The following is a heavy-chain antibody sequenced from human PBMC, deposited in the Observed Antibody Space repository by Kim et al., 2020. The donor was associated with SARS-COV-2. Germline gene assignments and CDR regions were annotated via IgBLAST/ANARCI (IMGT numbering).Heavy chain of an antibody. CDR2: INHSGST. J-gene: IGHJ4*01. V-gene: IGHV4-34*01. CDR3: ARGPTSYYYDSSGYYDY. D-gene: IGHD3-22*01. Sequence: SETLSLTCAVYGGSFSGYYWSWIRQPPGKGLEWIGEINHSGSTNYNPSLKSRVTISVDTSKNQFSLKLSSVTAADTAVYYCARGPTSYYYDSSGYYDYWG. CDR1: GGSFSGYY.